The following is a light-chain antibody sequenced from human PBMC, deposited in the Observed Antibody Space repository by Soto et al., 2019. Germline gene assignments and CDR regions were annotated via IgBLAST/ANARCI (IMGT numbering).Light chain of an antibody. Sequence: QSALTQPASVSGSPGQSITISCTGTSSDVGRYNFVSWYQQHPGKAPKLMIYDVTKRPSGVSNRFSGSKSGNTASLTISGLQAEDEADYYCCSYAGTSGYVFGIGTKVT. V-gene: IGLV2-23*02. CDR1: SSDVGRYNF. CDR3: CSYAGTSGYV. J-gene: IGLJ1*01. CDR2: DVT.